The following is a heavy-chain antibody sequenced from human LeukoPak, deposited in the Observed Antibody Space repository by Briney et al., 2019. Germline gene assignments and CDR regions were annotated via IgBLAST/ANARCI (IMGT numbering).Heavy chain of an antibody. J-gene: IGHJ1*01. V-gene: IGHV3-11*06. Sequence: GGSLRLSCAASGFIFSDYYMSWIRQTPEKGLEWLSYISSSSGYKNYADSLKGRFTISRDNAKNSVYLQMNSLSAEDTAVYYCARQGLYDGSDFWTFQHWGQGTLVTVSS. D-gene: IGHD3/OR15-3a*01. CDR2: ISSSSGYK. CDR1: GFIFSDYY. CDR3: ARQGLYDGSDFWTFQH.